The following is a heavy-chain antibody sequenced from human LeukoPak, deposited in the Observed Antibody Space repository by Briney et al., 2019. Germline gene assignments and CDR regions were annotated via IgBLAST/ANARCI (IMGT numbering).Heavy chain of an antibody. V-gene: IGHV3-48*01. CDR1: GFTVSSYS. CDR3: ARSRRRAWFGELLSSPYGMDV. J-gene: IGHJ6*02. Sequence: PGESLRLSCAASGFTVSSYSMNWVRQAPGKGLEWVSYISSRSSTIYYADSVKGRFTISRDNAKNSLYLQMNSLRAEDTAVYYCARSRRRAWFGELLSSPYGMDVWGQGTTVTVSS. CDR2: ISSRSSTI. D-gene: IGHD3-10*01.